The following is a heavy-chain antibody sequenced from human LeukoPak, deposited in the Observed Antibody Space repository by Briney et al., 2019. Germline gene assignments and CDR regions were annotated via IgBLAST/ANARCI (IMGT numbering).Heavy chain of an antibody. J-gene: IGHJ4*02. CDR2: IRCDGSTK. D-gene: IGHD6-13*01. CDR1: GFSFSTYG. V-gene: IGHV3-30*02. Sequence: GGSLRLSCAASGFSFSTYGMHWVRQSPGKGLEWVAFIRCDGSTKYDAEAVKGRFTISRDNSKSTLYLQMNSLRTEDTAVYYCAKGRTAAHFDYWGQGTLVTISS. CDR3: AKGRTAAHFDY.